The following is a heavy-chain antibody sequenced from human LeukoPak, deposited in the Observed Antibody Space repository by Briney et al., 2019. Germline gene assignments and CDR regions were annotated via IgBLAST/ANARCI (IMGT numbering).Heavy chain of an antibody. CDR1: AGSISSSDYY. V-gene: IGHV4-39*02. CDR3: SRLTHSYYSDTSGYYPYYYMDV. J-gene: IGHJ6*03. CDR2: ISYSGNT. D-gene: IGHD3-22*01. Sequence: PSETLSLTCTVSAGSISSSDYYWGWHRQFPGKGLEWIGRISYSGNTYYNPSLKSRVTISVDTSKNHFSLRLSSVTAADTAVYYCSRLTHSYYSDTSGYYPYYYMDVWGEGTTVTVSS.